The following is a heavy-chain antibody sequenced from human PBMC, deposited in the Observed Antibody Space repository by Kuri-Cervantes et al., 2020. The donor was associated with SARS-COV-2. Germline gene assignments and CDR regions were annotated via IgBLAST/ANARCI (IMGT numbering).Heavy chain of an antibody. CDR1: GGSFSSYA. Sequence: SVKVSCKTSGGSFSSYAISWVRQAPGQGLEWMGRIIPIVGVPNYAQNFQGRVTITADTSTSTAYVELSSLRSDDTAVYYCARDRHPRRRYCSSTSCYGDYYYYGMDVWGQGTTVTVSS. V-gene: IGHV1-69*04. J-gene: IGHJ6*02. CDR2: IIPIVGVP. CDR3: ARDRHPRRRYCSSTSCYGDYYYYGMDV. D-gene: IGHD2-2*01.